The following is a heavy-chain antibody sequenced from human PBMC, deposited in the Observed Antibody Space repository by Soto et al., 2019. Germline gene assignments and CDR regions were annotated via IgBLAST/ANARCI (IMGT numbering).Heavy chain of an antibody. J-gene: IGHJ4*02. D-gene: IGHD2-15*01. Sequence: QVQLVQSGAEVKKPGSSVKVSCKASGGTFSSYTISWVRQAPGQGLEWMGRIIPILGIANYAQKFQGRVTITADKCPITAYRDQGRLRTEDTAVCYCAREGRGVWYFDNWGPGNPGDRLL. V-gene: IGHV1-69*08. CDR3: AREGRGVWYFDN. CDR2: IIPILGIA. CDR1: GGTFSSYT.